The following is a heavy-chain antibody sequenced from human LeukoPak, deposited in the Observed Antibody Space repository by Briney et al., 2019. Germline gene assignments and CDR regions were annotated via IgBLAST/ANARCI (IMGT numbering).Heavy chain of an antibody. Sequence: ASMKVSCKASGYTFTAYYIHWVRQAPGQGLEWIGWINPNSGDTNYAQKFQDRVTMTRDTSISTAYIELNLLRSDDTAVFYCARGDYYGSPKVVAAWGQGTLVTVSS. V-gene: IGHV1-2*02. D-gene: IGHD3-10*01. CDR1: GYTFTAYY. CDR2: INPNSGDT. J-gene: IGHJ5*02. CDR3: ARGDYYGSPKVVAA.